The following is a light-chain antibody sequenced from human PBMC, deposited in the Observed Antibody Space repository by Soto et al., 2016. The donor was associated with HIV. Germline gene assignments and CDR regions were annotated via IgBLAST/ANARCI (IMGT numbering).Light chain of an antibody. J-gene: IGLJ2*01. V-gene: IGLV3-21*01. CDR2: DDN. CDR3: QVWDNSSDHVV. CDR1: NIGSES. Sequence: SYVLTQPPSMSVVPGKTATIPCEGNNIGSESVHWYHQKPGRAPVLIVYDDNERPSGIPERFSGSNSGNTATLTISRVEAGDEADYYCQVWDNSSDHVVFGGGTKLTVL.